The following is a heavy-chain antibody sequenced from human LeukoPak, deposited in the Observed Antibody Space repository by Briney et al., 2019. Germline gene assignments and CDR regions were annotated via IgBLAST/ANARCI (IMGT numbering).Heavy chain of an antibody. J-gene: IGHJ2*01. D-gene: IGHD3-10*01. CDR2: INHSGST. V-gene: IGHV4-34*01. CDR3: ASLRTTMVRSKLFDL. Sequence: SETLSLTCAVYGGSFSGYYWSWIRQPPGKGLEWIGEINHSGSTNYNPSLKSRVTISVDTSKNQFSLKLSSVTAADTAVYYCASLRTTMVRSKLFDLWGRGTLVTVSS. CDR1: GGSFSGYY.